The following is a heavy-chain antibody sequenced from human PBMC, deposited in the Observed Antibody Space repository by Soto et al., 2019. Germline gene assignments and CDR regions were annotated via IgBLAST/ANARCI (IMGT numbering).Heavy chain of an antibody. CDR3: ARHVSHSSSWYRGS. CDR2: IYYSGTT. V-gene: IGHV4-39*01. Sequence: QLQLQESGPGLVKPSETLSLTCTVSGGSVSSTSYYWGWIRQPPGKGLEWIGTIYYSGTTYYNPSLKSRVTVSVDTSKNRFSLKLNSVTAADTAVYYCARHVSHSSSWYRGSWGQGTLVTVSS. D-gene: IGHD6-13*01. CDR1: GGSVSSTSYY. J-gene: IGHJ5*02.